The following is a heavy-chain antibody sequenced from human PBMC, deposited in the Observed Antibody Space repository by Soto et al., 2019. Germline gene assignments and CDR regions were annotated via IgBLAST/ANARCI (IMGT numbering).Heavy chain of an antibody. CDR2: IWYDGSNK. Sequence: PGWSLRLSCAASGFTFSGYAMHWVRQAPGKGLEWLAIIWYDGSNKYYADSVKGRFTISRDNAKNTLYLQMNSLRAEDTAVYYCARDPVWDILEVPAEDYWGQGTLVTVSS. CDR1: GFTFSGYA. CDR3: ARDPVWDILEVPAEDY. D-gene: IGHD2-2*01. V-gene: IGHV3-33*01. J-gene: IGHJ4*02.